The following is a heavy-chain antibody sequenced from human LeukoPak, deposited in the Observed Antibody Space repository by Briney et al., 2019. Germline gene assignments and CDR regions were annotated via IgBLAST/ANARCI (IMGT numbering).Heavy chain of an antibody. CDR1: GFTFSSYG. Sequence: GGPLRLSCAASGFTFSSYGMHWVRQAPGKGLEWVAVISYDGSNKYYADSVKGRFTISRDNSKNTLYLQMNSLRAEDTAVYYCARDSRHYYYDSSGYSAYFDYWGQGTLVTVSS. CDR3: ARDSRHYYYDSSGYSAYFDY. J-gene: IGHJ4*02. V-gene: IGHV3-30*03. CDR2: ISYDGSNK. D-gene: IGHD3-22*01.